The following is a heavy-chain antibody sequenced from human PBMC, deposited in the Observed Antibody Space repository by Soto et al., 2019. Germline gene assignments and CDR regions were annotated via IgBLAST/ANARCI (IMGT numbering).Heavy chain of an antibody. D-gene: IGHD2-2*01. J-gene: IGHJ4*02. CDR2: IVPIFGTA. CDR3: ARVGLGYCSSTSCYPVFDY. Sequence: SVKVSCKXSGGTFSSYAISWARQAPGQGLEWMGGIVPIFGTANYAQKFQGRVTITADESTSTAYMELSSLRSEDTAVYYCARVGLGYCSSTSCYPVFDYWGQGTLVTVSS. V-gene: IGHV1-69*13. CDR1: GGTFSSYA.